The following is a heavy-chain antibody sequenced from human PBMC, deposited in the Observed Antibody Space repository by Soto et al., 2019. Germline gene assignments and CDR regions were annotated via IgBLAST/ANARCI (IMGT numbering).Heavy chain of an antibody. CDR1: GLTFSSYA. V-gene: IGHV3-23*01. CDR2: ISGSGGST. Sequence: EVQLLESGGGLVQPGGSLRLSCAASGLTFSSYAMNWVRQAPGKGLEWVSAISGSGGSTYYADSVKGRFTISRDNSKNTVYLHMTSLRAEDTDVYYCAEEVDCSSTSCYYYMDGWGKGTTVTVSS. CDR3: AEEVDCSSTSCYYYMDG. D-gene: IGHD2-2*01. J-gene: IGHJ6*03.